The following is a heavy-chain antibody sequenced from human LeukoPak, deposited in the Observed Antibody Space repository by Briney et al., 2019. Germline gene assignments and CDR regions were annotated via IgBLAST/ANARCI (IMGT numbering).Heavy chain of an antibody. CDR1: GFTFSSYW. D-gene: IGHD3-3*01. V-gene: IGHV3-7*01. CDR3: AREYYDFWSGPDMDV. Sequence: GGSLRLSSAASGFTFSSYWMSWVRQAPGKGLEWVANIKQDGSEKYYVDSVKGRFTISRDNAKNSLYLQMNSLRAEDTAVYYCAREYYDFWSGPDMDVWGKGTTVTVSS. CDR2: IKQDGSEK. J-gene: IGHJ6*03.